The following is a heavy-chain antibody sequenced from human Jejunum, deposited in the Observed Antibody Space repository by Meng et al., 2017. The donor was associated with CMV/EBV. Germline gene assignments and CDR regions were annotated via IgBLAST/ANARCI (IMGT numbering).Heavy chain of an antibody. J-gene: IGHJ5*02. D-gene: IGHD5-18*01. CDR2: IYAGGTT. CDR1: GFTVSSNY. Sequence: EGQLWGSGGGLIRPGGSLRLSWARSGFTVSSNYRSCVRQAPGKGLEWVSHIYAGGTTYYADSVKGRFTISRDNSKNTVSLQMNSLRADDTAVYYCARTVGYNYGLGSWGQGTLVTVSS. CDR3: ARTVGYNYGLGS. V-gene: IGHV3-53*01.